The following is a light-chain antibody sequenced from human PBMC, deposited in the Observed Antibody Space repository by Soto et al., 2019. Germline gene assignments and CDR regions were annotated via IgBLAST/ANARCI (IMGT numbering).Light chain of an antibody. CDR3: QQRSNWPPAIT. J-gene: IGKJ5*01. CDR1: QSVTTY. Sequence: EVLLTQSPATLSLSPGETATLVCRASQSVTTYFAWYQQKPGQPPRLLIYDASNRATGIPARFSGSGSGTDFTLTLSSLEPEDFAVYYCQQRSNWPPAITFGQGTRLEIK. CDR2: DAS. V-gene: IGKV3-11*01.